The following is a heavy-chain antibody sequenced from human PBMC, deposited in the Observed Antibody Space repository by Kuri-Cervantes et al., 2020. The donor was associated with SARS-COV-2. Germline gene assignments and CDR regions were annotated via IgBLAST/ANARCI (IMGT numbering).Heavy chain of an antibody. CDR2: IWYDGSNK. D-gene: IGHD3-22*01. V-gene: IGHV3-33*01. Sequence: GGSLRLSCAASGFTFSSYGMHWVRQAPGKGLEWVAVIWYDGSNKYYADSVKGRFTISRDNSKNTLYLQMNSLRAEDTAVYYCARDYDSSGHMLDHWGQGTLVTVSS. CDR1: GFTFSSYG. J-gene: IGHJ4*02. CDR3: ARDYDSSGHMLDH.